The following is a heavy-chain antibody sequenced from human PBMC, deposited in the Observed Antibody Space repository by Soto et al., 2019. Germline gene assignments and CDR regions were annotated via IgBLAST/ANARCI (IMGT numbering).Heavy chain of an antibody. CDR1: GFTFSSYG. Sequence: SLRLSCAASGFTFSSYGMRWVRQAPGKGLEWVAVISYDGSNKYYADSVKGRFTISRDNSKNTLYLQMNSLRAEDTAVYYCAITAMVRGAFDIWGQGTMVTVSS. V-gene: IGHV3-30*03. D-gene: IGHD5-18*01. CDR3: AITAMVRGAFDI. J-gene: IGHJ3*02. CDR2: ISYDGSNK.